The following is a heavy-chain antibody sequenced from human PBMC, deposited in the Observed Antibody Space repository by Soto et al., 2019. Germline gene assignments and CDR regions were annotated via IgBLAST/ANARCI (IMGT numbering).Heavy chain of an antibody. Sequence: SETLSLTCTVSGGSIIGYYWSWIRQPPGKGLQWIGNIHYSGSTNYNPSLKSQVTISVVSPRNQVSLKLSSVTAADAAVYYCTRVGGYYGDYPNFDYWGQGTLVTVSS. CDR1: GGSIIGYY. CDR2: IHYSGST. CDR3: TRVGGYYGDYPNFDY. D-gene: IGHD4-17*01. J-gene: IGHJ4*02. V-gene: IGHV4-59*01.